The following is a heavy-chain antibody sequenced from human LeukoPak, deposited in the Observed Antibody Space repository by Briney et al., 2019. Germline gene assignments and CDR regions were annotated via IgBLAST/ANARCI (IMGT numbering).Heavy chain of an antibody. CDR2: IIPILGIA. CDR1: GATFSSYA. Sequence: GSSVKLSCKASGATFSSYAISWVRQAPGQGLEWMGRIIPILGIANYAQKFQGRVTITADKSTSTAYMALSSLRSEDTAVYYCARYCSGGSCYDSGEGYYYGMDVWGQGTTVTVSS. J-gene: IGHJ6*02. V-gene: IGHV1-69*04. D-gene: IGHD2-15*01. CDR3: ARYCSGGSCYDSGEGYYYGMDV.